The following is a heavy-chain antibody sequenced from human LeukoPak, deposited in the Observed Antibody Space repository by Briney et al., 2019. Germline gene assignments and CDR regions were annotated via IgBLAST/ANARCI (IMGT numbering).Heavy chain of an antibody. CDR3: ARDGPVDFWSGYFVESNPPYWYFDL. CDR1: GFTVSSNY. D-gene: IGHD3-3*01. J-gene: IGHJ2*01. CDR2: IYSGGST. Sequence: PGGSLRLSCAASGFTVSSNYMSWVRQAPGKGLEWVSVIYSGGSTYYADSVKGRFTISRDNSKNTLYLQMNSLRAEDTAVYYCARDGPVDFWSGYFVESNPPYWYFDLWGRGTLVTVSS. V-gene: IGHV3-66*01.